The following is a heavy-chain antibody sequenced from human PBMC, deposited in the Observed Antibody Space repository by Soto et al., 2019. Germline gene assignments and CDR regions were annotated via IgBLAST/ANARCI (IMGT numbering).Heavy chain of an antibody. CDR3: AKDPYCSGPSCYSNAFDV. CDR2: ITGNGDDS. D-gene: IGHD2-15*01. V-gene: IGHV3-23*01. CDR1: GFTFSSYG. Sequence: EAQLLESGGGLVRPGGSLRLSCAASGFTFSSYGMTWVRQAQGKGLEWVSSITGNGDDSHYADSVTGRFTISRDNARSTLYLEMNSLRVEDTAVYYCAKDPYCSGPSCYSNAFDVWGQGTVVTVSS. J-gene: IGHJ3*01.